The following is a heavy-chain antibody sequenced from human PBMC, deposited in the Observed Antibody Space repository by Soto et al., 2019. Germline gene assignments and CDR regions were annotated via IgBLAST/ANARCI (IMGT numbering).Heavy chain of an antibody. Sequence: PSETLSLTCAVYGGSFSGYYWSWIRQPPGKGLEWIGEINHSGSTNYNPSLKSRVTISVETSKNQFSLKLSSVTAADTAVYYCARGGPSDTIFGVVKAPYFDYWGQGTLVTVSS. CDR3: ARGGPSDTIFGVVKAPYFDY. CDR2: INHSGST. D-gene: IGHD3-3*01. V-gene: IGHV4-34*01. J-gene: IGHJ4*02. CDR1: GGSFSGYY.